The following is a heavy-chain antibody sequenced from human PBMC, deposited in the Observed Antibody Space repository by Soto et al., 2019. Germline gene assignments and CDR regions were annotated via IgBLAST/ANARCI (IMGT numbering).Heavy chain of an antibody. CDR3: ARECHVDTPMEYYYYYGMDV. Sequence: EVQLVESGGGLVKPGGSLRLSCAASGFTFSSYSMNWVRQAPGKGLEWVSSISSSSSYIYYADLVKGRFTISRDNAKNSLYLQMNSLRAEDTAVYYCARECHVDTPMEYYYYYGMDVWGQGTTVTVSS. V-gene: IGHV3-21*04. D-gene: IGHD5-18*01. CDR2: ISSSSSYI. J-gene: IGHJ6*02. CDR1: GFTFSSYS.